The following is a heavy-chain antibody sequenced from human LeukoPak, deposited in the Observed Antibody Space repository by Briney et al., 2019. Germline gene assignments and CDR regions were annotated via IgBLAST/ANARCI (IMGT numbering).Heavy chain of an antibody. CDR1: GFTASSNY. CDR3: ASGYYRGGTFDY. Sequence: GGSLRLSCPASGFTASSNYMSWVRQAPGKGLGGVSVIYSGGSTYYADSVKGRFTISRDNSKNTLYLQMNSLRAEDTAVYYCASGYYRGGTFDYWGQGTLVTVSS. V-gene: IGHV3-66*02. J-gene: IGHJ4*02. D-gene: IGHD3-3*01. CDR2: IYSGGST.